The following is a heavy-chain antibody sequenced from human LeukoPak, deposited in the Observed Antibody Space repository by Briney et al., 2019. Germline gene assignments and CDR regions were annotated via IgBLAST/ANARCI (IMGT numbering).Heavy chain of an antibody. J-gene: IGHJ4*02. D-gene: IGHD5-18*01. Sequence: GGSLRLSCAASGFTFSSYGMYWVRQAPGKGLEWVAFIRYDGSNKYYADSVKGRSTVSRDNSKNTLYLQMKSLRAEDTAVYYCARGGYSYGSYYFDYWGQGTLVTVSS. CDR1: GFTFSSYG. CDR3: ARGGYSYGSYYFDY. V-gene: IGHV3-30*02. CDR2: IRYDGSNK.